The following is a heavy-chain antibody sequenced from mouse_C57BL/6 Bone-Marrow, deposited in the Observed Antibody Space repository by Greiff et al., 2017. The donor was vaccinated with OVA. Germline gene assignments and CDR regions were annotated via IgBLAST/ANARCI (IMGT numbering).Heavy chain of an antibody. CDR2: ISDGGSYT. D-gene: IGHD2-3*01. Sequence: EVQGVESGGGLVKPGGSLKLSCAASGFTFSSYAMSWVRQTPEKRLEWVATISDGGSYTYYPDNVKGRFTLSRDNAKNNLYLQMSHLKAEDTAMYYCARVGGYDPWYFDVWGTGTTVTVSS. CDR3: ARVGGYDPWYFDV. CDR1: GFTFSSYA. V-gene: IGHV5-4*01. J-gene: IGHJ1*03.